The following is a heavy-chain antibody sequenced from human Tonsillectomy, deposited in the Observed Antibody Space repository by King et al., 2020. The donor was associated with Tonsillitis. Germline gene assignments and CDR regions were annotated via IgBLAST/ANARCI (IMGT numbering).Heavy chain of an antibody. CDR3: ARDPHFTRGYSGLGFGFFQH. Sequence: VQLVESGGGVVQPGKSLRLSCAASGFTFSSYVMHWVRQAPGKGLEWVAVMSYDGSNKFYGDIVEGRFTISRDNSKSTLYLQMNSLRTEDTAVYYCARDPHFTRGYSGLGFGFFQHWGQGTLVTVSS. V-gene: IGHV3-30*03. CDR2: MSYDGSNK. CDR1: GFTFSSYV. D-gene: IGHD5-12*01. J-gene: IGHJ1*01.